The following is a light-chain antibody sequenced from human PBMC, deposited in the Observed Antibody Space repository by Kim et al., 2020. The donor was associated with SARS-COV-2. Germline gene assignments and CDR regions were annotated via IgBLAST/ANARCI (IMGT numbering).Light chain of an antibody. J-gene: IGKJ2*01. V-gene: IGKV1-12*01. Sequence: SASVGDRVTSTCRASQDIGNWLVWYQQVPGSAPKLVMYAAYMLQSGVPPRFSGSGSGTDFSLTISSLRPEDFAVYYCQQTNSFPYTFGQGTKLEI. CDR1: QDIGNW. CDR2: AAY. CDR3: QQTNSFPYT.